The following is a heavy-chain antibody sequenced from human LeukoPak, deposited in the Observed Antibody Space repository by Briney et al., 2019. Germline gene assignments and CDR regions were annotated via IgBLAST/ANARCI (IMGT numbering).Heavy chain of an antibody. CDR1: SGSFSGYN. V-gene: IGHV3-30*18. CDR3: AKSGHYDSGGYYAY. D-gene: IGHD3-22*01. Sequence: LSLTCAVYSGSFSGYNWNWIRQSPGKGLEWVAVISYDGSNKYYADSVKGRFTISRDNSKNTLYLQMNSLRAEDTAVYYCAKSGHYDSGGYYAYWGQGTLVTVSS. J-gene: IGHJ4*02. CDR2: ISYDGSNK.